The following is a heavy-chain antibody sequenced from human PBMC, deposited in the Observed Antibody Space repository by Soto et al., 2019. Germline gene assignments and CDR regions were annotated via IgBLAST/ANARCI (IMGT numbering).Heavy chain of an antibody. CDR2: IYWNDDK. D-gene: IGHD3-3*01. V-gene: IGHV2-5*01. CDR1: GFSLSTSRVG. CDR3: GHHSFYDFWSSGWFEP. Sequence: QITLKESGPPLVKPTQTLTLTCTFSGFSLSTSRVGVGWIRQPPGKALEWLALIYWNDDKRYSPSLKSRLTITKDTSKNQVVLIMTTMDPVDTATYYCGHHSFYDFWSSGWFEPWGQGTLVTVSS. J-gene: IGHJ5*02.